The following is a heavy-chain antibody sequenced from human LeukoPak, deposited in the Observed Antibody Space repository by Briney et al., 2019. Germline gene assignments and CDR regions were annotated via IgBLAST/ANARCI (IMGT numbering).Heavy chain of an antibody. CDR1: GFTFSSYA. J-gene: IGHJ4*02. V-gene: IGHV3-23*01. CDR3: AKECNYDILTGYYTGCLSY. Sequence: GGSLRLSCAASGFTFSSYAMSWVRQAPGKGLEWVSAISGSGGSTYYADSVKGRFTISRDNSKNTLYLQMNSLRAEDTAVYYCAKECNYDILTGYYTGCLSYWGQGTLVTVSS. D-gene: IGHD3-9*01. CDR2: ISGSGGST.